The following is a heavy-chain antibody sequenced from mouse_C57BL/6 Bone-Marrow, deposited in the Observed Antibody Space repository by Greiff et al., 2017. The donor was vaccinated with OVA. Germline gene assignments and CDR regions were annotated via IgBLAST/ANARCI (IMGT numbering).Heavy chain of an antibody. D-gene: IGHD2-3*01. J-gene: IGHJ2*01. CDR3: TEYYDGY. Sequence: VQLQQSGAELVRPGASVKLSCTASGFNIKDDYMHWVKQRPEQGLEWIGWIDPENGDTEYASKFKGKATLTADTSSNTAYLQLSSLTSEDTAAYYCTEYYDGYWGQGTTLTVSA. CDR2: IDPENGDT. V-gene: IGHV14-4*01. CDR1: GFNIKDDY.